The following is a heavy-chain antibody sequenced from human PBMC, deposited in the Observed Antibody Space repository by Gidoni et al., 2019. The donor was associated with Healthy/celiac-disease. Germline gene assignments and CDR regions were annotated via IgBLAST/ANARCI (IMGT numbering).Heavy chain of an antibody. CDR3: ARVIFYYDSSGYYCYFDY. V-gene: IGHV4-31*03. D-gene: IGHD3-22*01. CDR2: IYYSGSN. J-gene: IGHJ4*02. CDR1: GGSISRGGYY. Sequence: QVQLQESGPGLVKPSQTLSLTCTVSGGSISRGGYYWGGIRPHPGKGLEWIGYIYYSGSNYYNPSLKSRVTRSVDTSKNQFSLKLSSVTAADTALYYCARVIFYYDSSGYYCYFDYWGQGTLVTVSS.